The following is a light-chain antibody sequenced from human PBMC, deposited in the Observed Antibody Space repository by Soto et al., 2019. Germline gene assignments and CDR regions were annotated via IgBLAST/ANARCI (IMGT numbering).Light chain of an antibody. CDR2: LEGRGNY. J-gene: IGLJ3*02. V-gene: IGLV4-60*02. CDR1: SGHSSYI. CDR3: ETWDSHTWV. Sequence: QPVLTQSSSASASLGSSVKLTCTLSSGHSSYIIAWHQQQPGKAPRYLMKLEGRGNYNKGSGVPDRFSGSSSGADRSLTISSLQFEDEADYYCETWDSHTWVFGGGTKLTVL.